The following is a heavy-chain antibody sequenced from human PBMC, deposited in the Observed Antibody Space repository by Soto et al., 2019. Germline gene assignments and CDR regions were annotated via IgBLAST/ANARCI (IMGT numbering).Heavy chain of an antibody. CDR2: IIPLFGTE. J-gene: IGHJ4*01. D-gene: IGHD3-3*01. Sequence: QVHLVQSGAEVKKPGSSVKVSCKASGGSFSTYAINWLRQAPGQGLEWMGGIIPLFGTENYAQNFQDRFTFTADKSTTTAYMEVRRLRSEDTPVYSCATGSWSGPIAHYFDYWVQGTLVTVSS. CDR3: ATGSWSGPIAHYFDY. V-gene: IGHV1-69*06. CDR1: GGSFSTYA.